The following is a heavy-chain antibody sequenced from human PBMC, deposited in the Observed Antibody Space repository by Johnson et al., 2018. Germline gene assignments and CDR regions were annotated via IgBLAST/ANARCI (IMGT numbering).Heavy chain of an antibody. D-gene: IGHD6-19*01. CDR2: ISYDGNNK. CDR1: GFIFSDSV. V-gene: IGHV3-30-3*01. CDR3: ARDRKGILSVAGSACDI. J-gene: IGHJ3*02. Sequence: QVQLVQSGGGAVQPGRSXRLSCEASGFIFSDSVMHWVRQAPGKGLEWVAVISYDGNNKYYLDSVKGRFTLSRDNSKSTIYLQMNSLNNEETAVYYCARDRKGILSVAGSACDIWGRGTMVTVSS.